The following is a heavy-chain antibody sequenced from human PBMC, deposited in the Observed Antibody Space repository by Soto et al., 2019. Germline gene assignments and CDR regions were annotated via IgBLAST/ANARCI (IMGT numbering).Heavy chain of an antibody. D-gene: IGHD2-21*02. CDR3: ARDGWGRDDAFDI. V-gene: IGHV4-59*01. CDR1: GGSISSYY. CDR2: IYYSGST. J-gene: IGHJ3*02. Sequence: SETLSLTCTVSGGSISSYYWSWIRQPPGKGLEWIGYIYYSGSTNYNPSLKSRVTISVDTSKNQFSLKLSSVTAADTAVYYCARDGWGRDDAFDIWGQGTMVTVSS.